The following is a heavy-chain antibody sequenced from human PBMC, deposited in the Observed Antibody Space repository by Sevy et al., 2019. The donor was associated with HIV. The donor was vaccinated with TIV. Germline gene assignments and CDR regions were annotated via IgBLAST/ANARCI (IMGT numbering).Heavy chain of an antibody. CDR3: ARYGRIPVAGHTWFDP. D-gene: IGHD6-19*01. V-gene: IGHV3-23*01. CDR1: GFTFIAFG. J-gene: IGHJ5*02. Sequence: GGSLRLSCSASGFTFIAFGMTWVRQAPGKGLEWVSGISGGGAATAYADSVKGRFTISRDNSKNTLYLQMNSLTAADTAVYYCARYGRIPVAGHTWFDPWGLGTPVTVSS. CDR2: ISGGGAAT.